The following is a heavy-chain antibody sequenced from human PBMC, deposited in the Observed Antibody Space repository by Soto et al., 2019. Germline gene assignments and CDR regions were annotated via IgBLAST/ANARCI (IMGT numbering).Heavy chain of an antibody. CDR2: VSGYNRNT. CDR1: VYTFRNYG. V-gene: IGHV1-18*01. Sequence: VQLVQSGAEVKKPGASVKVSCEAYVYTFRNYGITWVRQAPGQGLEWIGWVSGYNRNTNYAQKFEDRVTMTTDTSTSIAYLELRRLRIDDTAVYYCARERQWDPLPYWGPGTLLVVS. CDR3: ARERQWDPLPY. D-gene: IGHD1-26*01. J-gene: IGHJ4*02.